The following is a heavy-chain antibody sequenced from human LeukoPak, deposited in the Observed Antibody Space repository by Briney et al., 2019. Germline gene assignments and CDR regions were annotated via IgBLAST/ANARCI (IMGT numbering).Heavy chain of an antibody. Sequence: ASVKVSCKASGYTFTGYYMHWVRQAPGQGLEWMGWISAYNGNTNYAQKLQGRVTMTTDTSTSTAYMELRSLRSDDTAVYYCARFGETDAFDIWGQGTMVTVSS. CDR3: ARFGETDAFDI. V-gene: IGHV1-18*04. D-gene: IGHD3-10*01. CDR1: GYTFTGYY. CDR2: ISAYNGNT. J-gene: IGHJ3*02.